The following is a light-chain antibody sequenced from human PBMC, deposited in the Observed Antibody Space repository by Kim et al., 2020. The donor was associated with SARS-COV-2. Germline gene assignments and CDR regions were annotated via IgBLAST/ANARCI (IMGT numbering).Light chain of an antibody. CDR3: SSYTSSSTPYV. CDR1: SSAVGGYNY. J-gene: IGLJ1*01. Sequence: QSVTIACPGTSSAVGGYNYVAWYQQHPGKAPKLMIYDVSNRPSGVSNRFSGSKSGNTASLTISGLQAEDEADYYCSSYTSSSTPYVFGTGTKVTVL. CDR2: DVS. V-gene: IGLV2-14*03.